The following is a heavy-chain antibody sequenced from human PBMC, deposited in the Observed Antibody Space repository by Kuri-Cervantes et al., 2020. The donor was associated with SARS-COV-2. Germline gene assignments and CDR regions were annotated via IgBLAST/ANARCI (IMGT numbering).Heavy chain of an antibody. J-gene: IGHJ4*02. CDR2: INPNSGGT. Sequence: ASVKVSCKASGYTFTGYYMHWVRQAPGQGLEWMGWINPNSGGTNYAQKFQGRVTMTRDTSISTAYMELSRLRSDDTAVYYCAREGYSSSSGRFDYWGQGILVTVSS. CDR1: GYTFTGYY. V-gene: IGHV1-2*02. D-gene: IGHD6-6*01. CDR3: AREGYSSSSGRFDY.